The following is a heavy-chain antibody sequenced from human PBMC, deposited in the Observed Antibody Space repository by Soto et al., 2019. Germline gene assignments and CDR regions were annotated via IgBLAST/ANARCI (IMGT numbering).Heavy chain of an antibody. J-gene: IGHJ5*02. CDR1: FSMYS. Sequence: EVQVVESGGGLVKPGGSLRLSCNFSFSMYSMDWDRQAPGKGLEWVASISSGSDFIKYADSVKGRFTISRDNTKNSVSLQMSSLRVEDTAMYYCTRDQGGSYDSWFDPWGRGTLVTVSS. CDR3: TRDQGGSYDSWFDP. D-gene: IGHD1-26*01. CDR2: ISSGSDFI. V-gene: IGHV3-21*02.